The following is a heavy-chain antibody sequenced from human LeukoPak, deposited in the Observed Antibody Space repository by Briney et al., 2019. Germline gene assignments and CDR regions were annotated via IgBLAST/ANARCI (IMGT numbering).Heavy chain of an antibody. CDR2: ISYSGNGI. V-gene: IGHV3-48*04. J-gene: IGHJ5*01. Sequence: GGSLRLSCAASGFTFSSYSMNWVRQAPGKGLEWVSYISYSGNGIYYADSVKGRFTISRDNAKNSLFLQMNSLRAEDTAVYYCVKDSGYYDTSGKGWFDFWGQGTLVTVSS. D-gene: IGHD3-22*01. CDR3: VKDSGYYDTSGKGWFDF. CDR1: GFTFSSYS.